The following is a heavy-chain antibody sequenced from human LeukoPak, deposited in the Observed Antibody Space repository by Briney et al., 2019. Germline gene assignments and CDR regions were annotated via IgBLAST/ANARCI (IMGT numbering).Heavy chain of an antibody. CDR2: INHSGST. V-gene: IGHV4-34*01. Sequence: SETLSLTCTVSGGSLSPYYWTWIRQPPGKGLEWIGEINHSGSTNYNPSLKSRVTISVDTSKNQFSLKLSSVTAADTAVYYCARGQRKYSYGFPPDYYYYYGMDVWGQGTTVTVSS. D-gene: IGHD5-18*01. J-gene: IGHJ6*02. CDR3: ARGQRKYSYGFPPDYYYYYGMDV. CDR1: GGSLSPYY.